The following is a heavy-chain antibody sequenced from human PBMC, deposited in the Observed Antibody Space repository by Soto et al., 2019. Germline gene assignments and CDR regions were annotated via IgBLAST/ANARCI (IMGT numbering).Heavy chain of an antibody. V-gene: IGHV3-23*01. D-gene: IGHD5-18*01. J-gene: IGHJ4*02. CDR2: ISGSGGST. Sequence: GGSLRLSCAASGFTFSSYAMSWVRQAPGKGLEWVSAISGSGGSTYYADSVKGRFTISRDNSRNTLYLQMNSLRAEDTAVYYCAKVQRGVYSYGKEPDYWGQGTLVTVSS. CDR3: AKVQRGVYSYGKEPDY. CDR1: GFTFSSYA.